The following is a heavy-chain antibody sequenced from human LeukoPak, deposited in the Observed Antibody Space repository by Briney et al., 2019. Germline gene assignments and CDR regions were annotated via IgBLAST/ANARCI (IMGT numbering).Heavy chain of an antibody. V-gene: IGHV4-4*07. D-gene: IGHD3-22*01. Sequence: SETLSLTCTVSGGSISSYYWSWIRQPAGKGLEWIGRIYTSGSTNYNPSLKSRVTMSVDTSKNQFSLKLSSVTAADTAVYYCARHSSSGYYTHFDYWGQGTLVTVSS. CDR3: ARHSSSGYYTHFDY. J-gene: IGHJ4*02. CDR1: GGSISSYY. CDR2: IYTSGST.